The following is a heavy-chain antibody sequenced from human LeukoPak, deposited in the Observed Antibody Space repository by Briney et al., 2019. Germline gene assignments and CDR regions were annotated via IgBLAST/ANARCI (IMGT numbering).Heavy chain of an antibody. CDR2: IYHSGST. Sequence: SQTLSLTCAVSGGSISSGGYSWSWIRQPPGKGLEWIGYIYHSGSTYYNPSLKSRVTISVDRSKNQFSLKLSSVTAADTAVYYCASFLTGGLNYYYGMDVWGQGTTVTVSS. J-gene: IGHJ6*02. CDR3: ASFLTGGLNYYYGMDV. V-gene: IGHV4-30-2*01. CDR1: GGSISSGGYS. D-gene: IGHD1-26*01.